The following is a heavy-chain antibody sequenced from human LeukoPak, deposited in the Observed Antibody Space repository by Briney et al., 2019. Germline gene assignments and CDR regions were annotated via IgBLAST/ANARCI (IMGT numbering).Heavy chain of an antibody. CDR3: ARDLLSYSSGWYGGFDY. Sequence: SVKVSCKASGGTSSSYAISRVRQAPGQGLEWMGRIIPILGMENYAQKFQDRVTITADKSTSTTYMELSSLRSEDTAVYYCARDLLSYSSGWYGGFDYWGQGTLVTVSS. CDR2: IIPILGME. CDR1: GGTSSSYA. J-gene: IGHJ4*02. V-gene: IGHV1-69*04. D-gene: IGHD6-19*01.